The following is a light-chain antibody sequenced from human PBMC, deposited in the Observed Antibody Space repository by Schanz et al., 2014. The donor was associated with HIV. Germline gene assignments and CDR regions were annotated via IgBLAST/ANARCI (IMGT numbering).Light chain of an antibody. CDR3: QQPASYPLT. J-gene: IGKJ4*01. Sequence: IQLTQSPTSLSASVGDRVTITCRTSQSISRYLTWFQQIPGKAPKLLIYAASSLQSGVTSRFSGSGSGTDFTLTISSLQPEDFATYYCQQPASYPLTFGGGTKVEIK. CDR1: QSISRY. CDR2: AAS. V-gene: IGKV1-39*01.